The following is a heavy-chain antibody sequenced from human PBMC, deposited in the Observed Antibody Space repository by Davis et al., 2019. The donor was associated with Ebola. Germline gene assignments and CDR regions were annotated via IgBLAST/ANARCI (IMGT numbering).Heavy chain of an antibody. CDR3: ARVKYQLLLVTWP. V-gene: IGHV3-7*01. D-gene: IGHD2-2*01. Sequence: GESLKISCAASGFTFSSYWMSWVRQAPGKGLEWVANIKQDGSEKYYVDSVKGRFTISRDNAKNSLYLQMNSLRAEDTAVYYCARVKYQLLLVTWPWGQGTLVTVSS. CDR2: IKQDGSEK. CDR1: GFTFSSYW. J-gene: IGHJ5*02.